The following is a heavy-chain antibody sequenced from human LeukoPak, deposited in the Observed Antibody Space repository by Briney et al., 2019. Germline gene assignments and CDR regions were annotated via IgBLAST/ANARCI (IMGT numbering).Heavy chain of an antibody. V-gene: IGHV3-33*01. CDR1: GFIFSHHG. D-gene: IGHD4-11*01. CDR3: ARVAQRGFDYSNSLKN. CDR2: IWSDATNR. J-gene: IGHJ4*01. Sequence: PGGSLRLSCAASGFIFSHHGMHWVRQAPGKGLEWVAVIWSDATNRFYADSVKGRFTISRDNSQNAAFLQMNSLRVNDTAIYYCARVAQRGFDYSNSLKNWGHGTLVTVSS.